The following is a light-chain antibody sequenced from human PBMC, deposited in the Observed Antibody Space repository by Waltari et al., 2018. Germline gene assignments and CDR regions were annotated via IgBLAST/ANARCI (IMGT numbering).Light chain of an antibody. V-gene: IGLV1-44*01. CDR2: FND. CDR3: AAWDDSLNGVG. CDR1: SSNIGRNT. J-gene: IGLJ2*01. Sequence: QYVLTQPPSASGTPGQRVATPCSGSSSNIGRNTVNWYQQLPGTAPKLLIYFNDQRPSGVPDRFSGSKSGTSASLAISGLRSEDEADYYCAAWDDSLNGVGFGGGTKLTVL.